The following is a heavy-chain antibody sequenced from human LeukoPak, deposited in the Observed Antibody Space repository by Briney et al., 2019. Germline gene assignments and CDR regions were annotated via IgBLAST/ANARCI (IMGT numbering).Heavy chain of an antibody. D-gene: IGHD5-12*01. CDR3: ARDGRSGYEDL. J-gene: IGHJ5*02. Sequence: SETLSLTCTVSGVSIKTNSDYWGWLRQPPRKGLEWIGSIYHVGGTYYNPSLKSRVTISIDTSKNQFSLKLTSVTAADTAIYYCARDGRSGYEDLWGPGTLVTVSS. CDR1: GVSIKTNSDY. CDR2: IYHVGGT. V-gene: IGHV4-39*07.